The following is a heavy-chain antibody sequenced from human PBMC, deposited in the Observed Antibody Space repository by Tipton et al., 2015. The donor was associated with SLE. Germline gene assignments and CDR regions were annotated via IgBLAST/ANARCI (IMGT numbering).Heavy chain of an antibody. D-gene: IGHD1-26*01. V-gene: IGHV4-4*09. Sequence: TLSLTCAVSGDSISTYYWSWIRQIPGQGLEWIGYIYSSGSTNYNPSLKSRVTISVDTSKNQFSLKLSSVTAADTAVYYCASGSPVAFDIWGQGTMVTVSS. CDR1: GDSISTYY. J-gene: IGHJ3*02. CDR2: IYSSGST. CDR3: ASGSPVAFDI.